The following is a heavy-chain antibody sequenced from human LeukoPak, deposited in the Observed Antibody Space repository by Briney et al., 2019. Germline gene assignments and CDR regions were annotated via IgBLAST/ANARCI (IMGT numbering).Heavy chain of an antibody. CDR3: AKCPLFYDSRGYEY. V-gene: IGHV3-23*01. CDR1: GFSFSSYA. CDR2: ISGNGDST. J-gene: IGHJ4*02. Sequence: GGSLRLSCAASGFSFSSYAMSWARQAPGKGLEWVSSISGNGDSTYYADSVKGRFTISRDKSKNTLYLQMNSLRAEDTAIYYSAKCPLFYDSRGYEYWGRGTLVAVSS. D-gene: IGHD3-22*01.